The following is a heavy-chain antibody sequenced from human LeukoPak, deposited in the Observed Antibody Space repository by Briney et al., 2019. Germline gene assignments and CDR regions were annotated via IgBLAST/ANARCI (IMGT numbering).Heavy chain of an antibody. J-gene: IGHJ3*02. D-gene: IGHD3-16*01. Sequence: GGSLRLSCAASGFTFSDYILDWVRQAPGKGLEWVSHIRRGANSYTTEYAASVKGRFTISRDDSKNSLYLHMNSLKTEDTAVYHCSRDGGEGGNSAFDIWGQGTMVTVSS. V-gene: IGHV3-72*01. CDR3: SRDGGEGGNSAFDI. CDR1: GFTFSDYI. CDR2: IRRGANSYTT.